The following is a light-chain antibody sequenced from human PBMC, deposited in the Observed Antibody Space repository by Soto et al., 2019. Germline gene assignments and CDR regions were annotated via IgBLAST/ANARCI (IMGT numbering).Light chain of an antibody. Sequence: QSALTQPVSVSGSPGQSITISCTGTSSDVGRYNYVSWYQQHPGKAPKLMIYDVNTRPSGVSNRFSGSKSGNTASLTISGLQAEDEADYYCSSFTASTTQVFGPGTKLTVL. CDR2: DVN. V-gene: IGLV2-14*03. CDR1: SSDVGRYNY. J-gene: IGLJ1*01. CDR3: SSFTASTTQV.